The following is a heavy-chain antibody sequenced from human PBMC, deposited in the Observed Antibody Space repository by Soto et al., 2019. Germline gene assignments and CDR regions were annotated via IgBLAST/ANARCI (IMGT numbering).Heavy chain of an antibody. D-gene: IGHD3-10*01. V-gene: IGHV4-30-2*01. CDR2: IYHSGST. Sequence: PSETLSLTCAVSGGSISSGGYSWSWIRQPPGKGLEWIGYIYHSGSTYYNPSLKSRVTISVDRSKNQFSLKLSSVTAADTAVYYCARGRGFGELRLLYNWFDPWGQGTLVTVSS. J-gene: IGHJ5*02. CDR1: GGSISSGGYS. CDR3: ARGRGFGELRLLYNWFDP.